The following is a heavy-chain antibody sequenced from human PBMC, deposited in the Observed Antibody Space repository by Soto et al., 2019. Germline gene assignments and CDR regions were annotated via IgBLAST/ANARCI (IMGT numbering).Heavy chain of an antibody. V-gene: IGHV3-48*03. CDR1: GFTFSSYE. CDR2: ITSSGSKT. CDR3: ARDEGFDP. Sequence: GGSLRLSWAASGFTFSSYEMNWVRQAPGKGLEWVSHITSSGSKTYYADSVKGRFAVSRDNAKNTLYLQMSSLRAEDTARYYCARDEGFDPWGQGPMVTVPS. J-gene: IGHJ5*02.